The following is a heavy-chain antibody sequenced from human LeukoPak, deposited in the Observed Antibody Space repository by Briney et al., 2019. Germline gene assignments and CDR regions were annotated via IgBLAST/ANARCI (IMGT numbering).Heavy chain of an antibody. CDR3: ARNWGLDY. CDR2: ISTTSNTI. V-gene: IGHV3-48*02. D-gene: IGHD7-27*01. CDR1: GFTFSSYS. Sequence: PGGSLRLSCAASGFTFSSYSMHWVRQAPGKGLEWVSGISTTSNTIYYADSVKGRFTISRDNAKNSLYLQMSGLGDEDTAVYFCARNWGLDYWGQGTLVTVSS. J-gene: IGHJ4*02.